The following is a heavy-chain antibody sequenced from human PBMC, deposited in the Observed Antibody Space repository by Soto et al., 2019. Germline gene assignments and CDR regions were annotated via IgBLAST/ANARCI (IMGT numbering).Heavy chain of an antibody. CDR3: ARDRREQWLNFCDY. D-gene: IGHD6-19*01. CDR2: INAGNGNT. V-gene: IGHV1-3*01. CDR1: GYTFTSYA. J-gene: IGHJ4*02. Sequence: QVQLVQSGAEVKKPGASVKVSCKASGYTFTSYAMHWVRQAPGQRLEWMGWINAGNGNTKYSQKFEGRVTITRDTSASTAYMELSSLRSEDTAVYYCARDRREQWLNFCDYWGQGTLVTVSS.